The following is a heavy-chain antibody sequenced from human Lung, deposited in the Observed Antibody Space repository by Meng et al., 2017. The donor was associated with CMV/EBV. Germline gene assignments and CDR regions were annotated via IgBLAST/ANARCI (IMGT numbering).Heavy chain of an antibody. V-gene: IGHV1-18*01. D-gene: IGHD2-21*02. J-gene: IGHJ4*02. CDR1: GYTFTTYG. Sequence: VLLVQSGAEVKRPGASVEVSCKASGYTFTTYGITWVRQAPGQGLEWMGWISTYNGKTDYAQKLQGRVTMTTDTSTSTAYMELRSLKSDDTAVYYCAGLVYCGGACYSALDYWGQGTLVTVSS. CDR2: ISTYNGKT. CDR3: AGLVYCGGACYSALDY.